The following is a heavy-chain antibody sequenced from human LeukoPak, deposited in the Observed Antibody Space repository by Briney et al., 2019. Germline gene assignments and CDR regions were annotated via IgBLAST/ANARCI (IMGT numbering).Heavy chain of an antibody. CDR2: IYHDGST. CDR1: GVSINSSNW. J-gene: IGHJ5*02. D-gene: IGHD3-10*01. Sequence: PSESLSLTCSVSGVSINSSNWWGWVRQPPGKVLAWVWVIYHDGSTNYNPSLEGRVTITIDKSKNQYSLNLISVTAADTVMYYCAKKHTGNYWFHPWGQGTLVTISS. CDR3: AKKHTGNYWFHP. V-gene: IGHV4-4*02.